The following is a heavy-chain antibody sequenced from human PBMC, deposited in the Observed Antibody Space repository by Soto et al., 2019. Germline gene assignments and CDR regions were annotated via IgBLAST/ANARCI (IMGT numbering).Heavy chain of an antibody. J-gene: IGHJ6*01. Sequence: QVQLVQSGAEVKKPGSSVKVSCKASGGTFSNYALISWVRQAPGQGLEWMGGIIPIDATVNYAQKFQGRITITADESTTTAYMDLGSVRSEDTAVYCCERDLLGFGYTYADVWGQGTTVTVSS. V-gene: IGHV1-69*12. CDR3: ERDLLGFGYTYADV. CDR1: GGTFSNYA. D-gene: IGHD3-10*01. CDR2: IIPIDATV.